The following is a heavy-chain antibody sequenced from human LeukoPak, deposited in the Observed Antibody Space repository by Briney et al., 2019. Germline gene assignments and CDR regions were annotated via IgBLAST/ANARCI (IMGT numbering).Heavy chain of an antibody. CDR2: IYTSGST. CDR3: ASARDGYNQYYFDY. Sequence: SETLSLTCTVSGGSISSGSYYWSWIRQPARKGLEWIGRIYTSGSTNYNPSLKSRVTISVDTAKNQFSLKLSSVTAEDTAVYYCASARDGYNQYYFDYWGQGTLVTVSS. D-gene: IGHD5-24*01. V-gene: IGHV4-61*02. J-gene: IGHJ4*02. CDR1: GGSISSGSYY.